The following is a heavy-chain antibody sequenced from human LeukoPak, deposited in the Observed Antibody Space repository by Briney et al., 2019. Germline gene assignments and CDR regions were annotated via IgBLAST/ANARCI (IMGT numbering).Heavy chain of an antibody. CDR1: GGSINSYY. V-gene: IGHV4-59*01. J-gene: IGHJ4*02. CDR2: ISYSGST. CDR3: ARGNAN. Sequence: SETLSLTCTVSGGSINSYYWSWIRQPPGKGLEWIGYISYSGSTNYNPSLKSRVTISVDTSKNLFFLKLTSMTAADTALYYCARGNANWGQGTLVTVSS.